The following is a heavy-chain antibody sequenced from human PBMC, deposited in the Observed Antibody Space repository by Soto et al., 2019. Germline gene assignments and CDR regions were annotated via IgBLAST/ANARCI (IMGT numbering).Heavy chain of an antibody. D-gene: IGHD1-1*01. CDR3: AKWNGYGDF. V-gene: IGHV3-23*01. Sequence: EVQLLESGGGLVQPGASLRLSCAVSGFSFSTYGVTWVRQAPGKGLEWVCGVSGGSGVTHYADSVKGRFTITGDDSKYTVYLQMHRRRVEDTGVYYCAKWNGYGDFWRQAALVTVSS. CDR1: GFSFSTYG. J-gene: IGHJ4*02. CDR2: VSGGSGVT.